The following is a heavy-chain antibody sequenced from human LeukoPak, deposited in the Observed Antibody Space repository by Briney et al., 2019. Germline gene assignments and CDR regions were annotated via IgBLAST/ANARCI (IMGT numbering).Heavy chain of an antibody. CDR2: INHSGST. CDR1: GVSFSGYY. Sequence: SETLSLTCAVYGVSFSGYYWSWIRQPPGKGLEWIGEINHSGSTNYNPSLKSRVTISVDTSKNQFSLKLSSVTAADTAVYYCARGIALYDYVWGSYRYSKNFDYWGQGTLVTVS. V-gene: IGHV4-34*01. J-gene: IGHJ4*02. CDR3: ARGIALYDYVWGSYRYSKNFDY. D-gene: IGHD3-16*02.